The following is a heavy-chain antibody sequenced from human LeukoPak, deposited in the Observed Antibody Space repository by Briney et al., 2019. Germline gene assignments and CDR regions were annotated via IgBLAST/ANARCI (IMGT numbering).Heavy chain of an antibody. CDR3: ARDRDYYDSSGYHY. Sequence: HPGGSLRLSCAASEFTVSSNYMSWVRQAPGKGLEWVSTIYSGGGTYYADSVKGRFTISRDNSRNTLYLQMSSLRAEDTAVYYCARDRDYYDSSGYHYWGQGTLVTVSS. J-gene: IGHJ4*02. CDR1: EFTVSSNY. V-gene: IGHV3-53*01. CDR2: IYSGGGT. D-gene: IGHD3-22*01.